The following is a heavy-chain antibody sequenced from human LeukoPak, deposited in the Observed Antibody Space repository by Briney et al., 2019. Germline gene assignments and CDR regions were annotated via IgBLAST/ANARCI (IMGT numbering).Heavy chain of an antibody. CDR2: IKQDGSEK. CDR3: AIDPGGGYFDF. CDR1: GFTFSSYW. D-gene: IGHD3-16*01. J-gene: IGHJ4*02. V-gene: IGHV3-7*01. Sequence: GGSLRLSCAASGFTFSSYWMSWVRQAPGEGLEWVANIKQDGSEKYYVDSVKGRFSISRDNAKHSLYLQMDSLRAEDTAVYFWAIDPGGGYFDFWGQETLDTVSS.